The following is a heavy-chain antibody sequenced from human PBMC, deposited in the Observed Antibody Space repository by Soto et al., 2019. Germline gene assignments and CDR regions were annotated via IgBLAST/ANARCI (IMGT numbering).Heavy chain of an antibody. D-gene: IGHD2-2*02. V-gene: IGHV1-18*04. CDR1: GYTFTSYG. J-gene: IGHJ5*02. CDR3: ARAGGYCSSTSCYMNWFDP. CDR2: ISAYNGNT. Sequence: QVQLVQSGAEVKKPGASVKVSCKASGYTFTSYGINWVRQAPGQGLEWMGWISAYNGNTNYAQKLQGRVTMTTDTSTSTAYMELRSLRSDDTAVYYCARAGGYCSSTSCYMNWFDPWGQGTLVTVSS.